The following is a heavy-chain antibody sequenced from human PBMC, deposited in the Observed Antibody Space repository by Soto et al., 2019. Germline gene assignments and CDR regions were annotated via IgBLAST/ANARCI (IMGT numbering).Heavy chain of an antibody. CDR2: IYHTGST. CDR1: GGSVTNNNY. D-gene: IGHD6-13*01. Sequence: SETLSLTCAVSGGSVTNNNYWGWVRQPPGKGLEWIGEIYHTGSTNYNPSLKSRVTMSVDKSKNQFSLNLRSVTAADTAVYYCARGGGSPYHNHEFDFWGQGTLVTVSS. CDR3: ARGGGSPYHNHEFDF. J-gene: IGHJ4*02. V-gene: IGHV4-4*02.